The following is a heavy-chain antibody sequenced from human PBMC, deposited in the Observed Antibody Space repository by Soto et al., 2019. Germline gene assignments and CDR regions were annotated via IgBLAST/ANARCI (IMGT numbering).Heavy chain of an antibody. J-gene: IGHJ4*02. CDR1: GFTFSSYG. CDR3: AKEGPLNSPFDY. CDR2: ISYDGSNK. Sequence: GGSLRLSCSASGFTFSSYGMHWARQAPGKGLEWVAVISYDGSNKYYADSVKGRFTISRDNCKNTLYLQMNRLRAEDTAVYYCAKEGPLNSPFDYWGQGTLVTVSS. V-gene: IGHV3-30*18.